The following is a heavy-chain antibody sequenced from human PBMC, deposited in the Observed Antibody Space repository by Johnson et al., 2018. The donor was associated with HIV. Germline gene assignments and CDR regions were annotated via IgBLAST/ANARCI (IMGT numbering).Heavy chain of an antibody. J-gene: IGHJ3*01. CDR3: ARGIIVSPDAFDF. CDR2: ISYDGSNK. Sequence: QVQLVESGGGVVQPGRSLRLSCAASGFTFSSYAMHWVRQAPGKGLEWVAVISYDGSNKYYADSVKGRFTISRDNSKNTLYLQMNSLRREDTAVYYCARGIIVSPDAFDFWGLGTRVTVSS. CDR1: GFTFSSYA. D-gene: IGHD5/OR15-5a*01. V-gene: IGHV3-30*04.